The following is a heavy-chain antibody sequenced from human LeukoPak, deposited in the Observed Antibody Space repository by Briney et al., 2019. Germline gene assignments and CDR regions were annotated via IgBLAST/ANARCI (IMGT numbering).Heavy chain of an antibody. D-gene: IGHD1-26*01. CDR2: IYYNGRT. Sequence: SETLSLTCTVSAGSVYGNDYYWVWIRQSPGKGLEWIGNIYYNGRTHNNPSLKSRLTLSVDTSKNQFSLNLNSVTAADTAVYYCARGVGFYYYMDVWGKGTTVTVSS. CDR1: AGSVYGNDYY. CDR3: ARGVGFYYYMDV. V-gene: IGHV4-39*01. J-gene: IGHJ6*03.